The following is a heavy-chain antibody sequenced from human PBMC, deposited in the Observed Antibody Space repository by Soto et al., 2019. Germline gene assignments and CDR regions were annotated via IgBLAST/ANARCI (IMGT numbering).Heavy chain of an antibody. CDR1: GFTFSSYS. Sequence: EVQLVESGGGLVQPGGSLRLSCAASGFTFSSYSMNWVRQAPGRGREGVSYISSSSSTIYYADSVKGRFTISRDNAKNSLYLQMNSLRAEDTAVYYCASFQAYCGGDCYFNDAFDIWGQGTMVTVSS. V-gene: IGHV3-48*01. J-gene: IGHJ3*02. CDR3: ASFQAYCGGDCYFNDAFDI. CDR2: ISSSSSTI. D-gene: IGHD2-21*01.